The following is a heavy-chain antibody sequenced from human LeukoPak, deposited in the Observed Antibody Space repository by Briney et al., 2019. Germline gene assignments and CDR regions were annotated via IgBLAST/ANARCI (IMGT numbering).Heavy chain of an antibody. V-gene: IGHV1-69*13. D-gene: IGHD3-10*01. CDR1: GGTFSSYA. CDR3: ARPAYYGSGSPRADAFGI. Sequence: GASVKVSCKASGGTFSSYAISWVRQAPGQGLEWMGGIIPILGTANYAQKFQGRVTITADESTSTAYMELSSLRSEDTAVYYCARPAYYGSGSPRADAFGIWGQGTMVTVSS. J-gene: IGHJ3*02. CDR2: IIPILGTA.